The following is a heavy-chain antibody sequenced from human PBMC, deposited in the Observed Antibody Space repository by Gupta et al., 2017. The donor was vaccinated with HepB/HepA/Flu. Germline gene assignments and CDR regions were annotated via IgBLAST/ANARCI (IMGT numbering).Heavy chain of an antibody. CDR3: ARGCRGIAAVESFATYYMDV. V-gene: IGHV4-34*01. Sequence: QVQLQQWGAGLLKPSETLSLTCAVYGGSFSGYYWSWIRQPPGKGLEWIGEINHSGSTNYNPSLKSRVTISVDTSKNQFSLKLSSVTAADTAVYYCARGCRGIAAVESFATYYMDVWGKGTTVTVSS. CDR2: INHSGST. J-gene: IGHJ6*03. CDR1: GGSFSGYY. D-gene: IGHD6-13*01.